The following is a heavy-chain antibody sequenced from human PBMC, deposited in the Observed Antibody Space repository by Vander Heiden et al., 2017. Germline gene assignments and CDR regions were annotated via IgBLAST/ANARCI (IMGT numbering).Heavy chain of an antibody. CDR1: EFIFSSAW. CDR3: TRPYGADHYFDY. CDR2: IKSKADGGTT. D-gene: IGHD3-10*01. Sequence: EVQLVESGGGLVKPGGSLRLSCKASEFIFSSAWMSWVRQSPGKGLEWVGRIKSKADGGTTDYAAPVKDRFTIFRDDSKNTLYLQMNSLKTDDTAFYYCTRPYGADHYFDYWGQGALVTVSS. V-gene: IGHV3-15*01. J-gene: IGHJ4*02.